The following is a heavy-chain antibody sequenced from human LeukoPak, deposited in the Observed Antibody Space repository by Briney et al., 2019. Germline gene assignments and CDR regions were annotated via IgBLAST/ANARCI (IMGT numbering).Heavy chain of an antibody. Sequence: ASVKVSCKASGYTFTGYYMHWVRQAPGQGLEWMGWINPNSGGTNYAQKFQGRVTMTRDTSISTAYMELSRLRSDDTAVYYCARSSNYGGYYYYYGMDVWGQGTTVTVSS. CDR1: GYTFTGYY. CDR3: ARSSNYGGYYYYYGMDV. J-gene: IGHJ6*02. D-gene: IGHD1-7*01. CDR2: INPNSGGT. V-gene: IGHV1-2*02.